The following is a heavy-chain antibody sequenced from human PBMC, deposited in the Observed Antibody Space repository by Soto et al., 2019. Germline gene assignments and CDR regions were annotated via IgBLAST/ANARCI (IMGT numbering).Heavy chain of an antibody. CDR3: FRGLSVPSFDL. V-gene: IGHV1-2*02. J-gene: IGHJ2*01. CDR1: GYTFTDFY. Sequence: AAVKVTSKSSGYTFTDFYIHWWRQVPGQRLQWVGWINPKNGCLNYAQKFQRRVTITRDTSVITSDIHLNSRNIDASATYYYFRGLSVPSFDLWGRGTKVTVSS. CDR2: INPKNGCL.